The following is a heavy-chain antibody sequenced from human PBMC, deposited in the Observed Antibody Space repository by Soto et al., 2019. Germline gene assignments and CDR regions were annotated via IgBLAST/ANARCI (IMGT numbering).Heavy chain of an antibody. CDR2: IYTRGST. CDR1: VGSITNYY. Sequence: PSEPLCLRCTVAVGSITNYYWAWIRQPAGKGLEWIGRIYTRGSTNYNPSLKRRVTISVHTSKNQFSLKLSSATAAATAVYYCARDETVLGFDYWGQGTLVTVSS. D-gene: IGHD2-15*01. CDR3: ARDETVLGFDY. J-gene: IGHJ4*02. V-gene: IGHV4-4*07.